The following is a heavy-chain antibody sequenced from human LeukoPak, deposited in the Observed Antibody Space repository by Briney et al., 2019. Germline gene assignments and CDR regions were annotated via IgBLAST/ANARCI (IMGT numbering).Heavy chain of an antibody. CDR1: GGSISSYY. Sequence: KTSETLSLTCTVSGGSISSYYWSWIRQPPGKGLEWIGYIYYSGSTNYNPSLKSRVTISVDTSKNQFSLKLSSVTAADTAVYYCARAVVPAAIRSSKGANWFDPWGQGTLVTVSS. CDR3: ARAVVPAAIRSSKGANWFDP. V-gene: IGHV4-59*01. D-gene: IGHD2-2*02. CDR2: IYYSGST. J-gene: IGHJ5*02.